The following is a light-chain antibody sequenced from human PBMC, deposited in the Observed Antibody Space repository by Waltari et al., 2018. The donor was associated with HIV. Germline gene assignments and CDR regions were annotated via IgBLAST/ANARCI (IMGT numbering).Light chain of an antibody. CDR2: LGS. Sequence: IVTTRSPHSLPVTLGEPAHISCRSSQSLLHSNGYNYLDWYLQKPGQSPQLLIYLGSNRASGVPDRFSGSGSGTDFTLKISRVEAEDVGVYYCMQALQTLGQGTRLEIK. CDR1: QSLLHSNGYNY. J-gene: IGKJ5*01. CDR3: MQALQT. V-gene: IGKV2-28*01.